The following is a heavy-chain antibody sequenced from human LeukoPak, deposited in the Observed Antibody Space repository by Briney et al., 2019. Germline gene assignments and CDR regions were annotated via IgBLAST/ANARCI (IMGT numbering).Heavy chain of an antibody. V-gene: IGHV1-2*02. CDR1: GYTFTGYY. D-gene: IGHD6-19*01. J-gene: IGHJ6*03. CDR3: AREPSPAVAAPGDQQDYYYYYYMDV. Sequence: GASVKVSCKASGYTFTGYYMHWVRQAPGQGLEWMGWINPNSGGTNYAQKFQGRVTMTRDTSISTTYMEPSRLRSDDTAVYYCAREPSPAVAAPGDQQDYYYYYYMDVWGKGTTVTVSS. CDR2: INPNSGGT.